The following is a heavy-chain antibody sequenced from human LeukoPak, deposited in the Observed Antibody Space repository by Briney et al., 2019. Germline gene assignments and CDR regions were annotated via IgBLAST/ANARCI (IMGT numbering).Heavy chain of an antibody. D-gene: IGHD4-23*01. V-gene: IGHV3-23*01. J-gene: IGHJ4*02. CDR3: ARIDDYGGNGYFDY. Sequence: PGGSLSLSCAASGFTFSSFAMSWVRQAPGEGLEWVSVISGSGNSTYYADSVKGRFTVSRDNSKNTLYLQMNSLRAEDTALYYCARIDDYGGNGYFDYWGQGTLVTGSS. CDR2: ISGSGNST. CDR1: GFTFSSFA.